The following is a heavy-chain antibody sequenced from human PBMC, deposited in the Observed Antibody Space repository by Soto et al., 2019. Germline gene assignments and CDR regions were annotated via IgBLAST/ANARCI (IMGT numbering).Heavy chain of an antibody. CDR1: GINFRTYA. CDR2: ISASGIT. CDR3: TKMGTSSWYMDYFGY. Sequence: DVQLLESGGGLVQPGGSLRLSCAASGINFRTYAMTWVRQAPGKGLEWVAVISASGITYYAESVKGRFTISRDMSNNTVFLQMNSLRVEDTAIYYCTKMGTSSWYMDYFGYWGRGSLVTVSS. V-gene: IGHV3-23*01. J-gene: IGHJ4*02. D-gene: IGHD6-13*01.